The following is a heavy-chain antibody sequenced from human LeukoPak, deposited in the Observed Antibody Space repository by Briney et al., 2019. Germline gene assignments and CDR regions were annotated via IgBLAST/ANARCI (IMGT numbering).Heavy chain of an antibody. CDR2: INSDGSST. J-gene: IGHJ4*02. D-gene: IGHD6-13*01. Sequence: GGSLRLSCAASGFTFSSSWMHWVRQAPGKGLVWVSRINSDGSSTYYGDSVKGRFTISRDNSKNTLYLQMNSLRAEDTAVYYCAKTRPLDSSSWSHGDYWGQGTLVTVSS. CDR3: AKTRPLDSSSWSHGDY. V-gene: IGHV3-74*01. CDR1: GFTFSSSW.